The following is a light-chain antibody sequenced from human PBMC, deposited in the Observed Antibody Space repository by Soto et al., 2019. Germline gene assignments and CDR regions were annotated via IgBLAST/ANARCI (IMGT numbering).Light chain of an antibody. Sequence: DIQLTQSPSFLSASVGDRVTITCRASQDISSYFAWYQQKPGKAPKLLIYAASTLQSGVPSRFSGSGSGTEFPLTISSLQPEDFATYYCQHLNSYSFGGGTKVEIK. CDR3: QHLNSYS. CDR1: QDISSY. CDR2: AAS. V-gene: IGKV1-9*01. J-gene: IGKJ4*01.